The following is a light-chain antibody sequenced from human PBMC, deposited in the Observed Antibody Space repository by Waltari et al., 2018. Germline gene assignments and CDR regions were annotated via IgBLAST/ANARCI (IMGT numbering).Light chain of an antibody. V-gene: IGKV3-20*01. CDR1: QSVSRA. Sequence: EIVLTQSPGTLSLSPGERATLSCRASQSVSRALAWYQQKPGQAPRLLIYGASSRATGMSDRFSGSGSGTDFSLTISRLEPEDFAVYYCQHYVRLPATFGQGTKVEIK. CDR3: QHYVRLPAT. J-gene: IGKJ1*01. CDR2: GAS.